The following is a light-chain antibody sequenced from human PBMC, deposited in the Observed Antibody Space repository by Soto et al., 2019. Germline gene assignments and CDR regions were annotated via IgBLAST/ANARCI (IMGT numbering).Light chain of an antibody. V-gene: IGLV2-14*02. J-gene: IGLJ3*02. CDR2: EVY. CDR3: ISYIPSTTTHWV. CDR1: SSDFGNYNL. Sequence: QSALTQPASVSGSPGQSITISCTGTSSDFGNYNLVSWYQQHPGKVPKMLIFEVYNRPSGISDRFSGSKSGDTASLTISGLQAEDEADYYCISYIPSTTTHWVFGGGTKVTVL.